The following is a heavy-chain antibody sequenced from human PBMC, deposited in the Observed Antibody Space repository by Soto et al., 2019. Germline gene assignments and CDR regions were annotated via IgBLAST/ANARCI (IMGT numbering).Heavy chain of an antibody. V-gene: IGHV2-5*02. CDR2: IYWDDDK. Sequence: QITLKESGPTLVKPTQTLTLTCTFSGFSLSTSGVGVGWIRQPPGKALEWLALIYWDDDKRYSPSLKRRLTIPKDTSKHQVVLTMTNMDPVDTAKYYCAHRRRFCSCHSCYSIWFDPWGQGTLVTVSS. CDR1: GFSLSTSGVG. D-gene: IGHD2-15*01. J-gene: IGHJ5*02. CDR3: AHRRRFCSCHSCYSIWFDP.